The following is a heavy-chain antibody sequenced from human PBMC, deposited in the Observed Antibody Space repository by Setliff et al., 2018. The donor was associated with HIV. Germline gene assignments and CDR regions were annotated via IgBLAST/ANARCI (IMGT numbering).Heavy chain of an antibody. CDR2: INTGNGNT. CDR3: ARTLTYYFDGSFSSGPADY. CDR1: GYTFTTYA. Sequence: ASVKVSCKASGYTFTTYAMIWVRQAPGQSLEWMGWINTGNGNTRLSQKFQGRVTISRDTSASTAYVELYSLTSEDTAVYYCARTLTYYFDGSFSSGPADYWGLGTLVTSPQ. J-gene: IGHJ4*02. V-gene: IGHV1-3*04. D-gene: IGHD3-22*01.